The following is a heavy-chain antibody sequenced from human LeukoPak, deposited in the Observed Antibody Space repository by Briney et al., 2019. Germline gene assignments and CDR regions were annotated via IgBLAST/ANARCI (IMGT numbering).Heavy chain of an antibody. CDR1: GGTFSSYA. CDR3: ARDPGGSSGY. V-gene: IGHV1-69*05. CDR2: IIPIFGTA. Sequence: GASVKVSCKASGGTFSSYAISWVRQAPGQGLEWMGRIIPIFGTANYAQKFQGRVTITTDESTSTAYMGLSSLRSEDTAVYYCARDPGGSSGYWGQGTLVTVSS. D-gene: IGHD2-15*01. J-gene: IGHJ4*02.